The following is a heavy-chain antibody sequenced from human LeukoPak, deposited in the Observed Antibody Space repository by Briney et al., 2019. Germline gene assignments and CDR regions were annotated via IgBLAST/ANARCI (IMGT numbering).Heavy chain of an antibody. Sequence: GESLRLSCVASGFTFTDHPMNWVRQAPGKGLEWISYIGGDGIAFYADSVKGRFTASKDDARKSMYLQMNSLRVENTAVYYCAKDRANWAIDDWGQGTQVTVSS. J-gene: IGHJ4*02. CDR1: GFTFTDHP. CDR3: AKDRANWAIDD. CDR2: IGGDGIA. V-gene: IGHV3-69-1*01. D-gene: IGHD3-16*01.